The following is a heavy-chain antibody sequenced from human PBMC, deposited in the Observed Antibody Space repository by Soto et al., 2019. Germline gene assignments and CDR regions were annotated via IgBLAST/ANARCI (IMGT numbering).Heavy chain of an antibody. D-gene: IGHD6-13*01. CDR1: GFTFSSYA. J-gene: IGHJ4*02. CDR2: ISGSGGST. V-gene: IGHV3-23*01. CDR3: ARRSSSWYFDY. Sequence: GGSLRLSCAASGFTFSSYAMNWVRQAPGRGLEWVSVISGSGGSTYYADSVKGRFTISRDNSKNTLYLLMNSLRAEDTAVYYCARRSSSWYFDYWGQGTLVTVSS.